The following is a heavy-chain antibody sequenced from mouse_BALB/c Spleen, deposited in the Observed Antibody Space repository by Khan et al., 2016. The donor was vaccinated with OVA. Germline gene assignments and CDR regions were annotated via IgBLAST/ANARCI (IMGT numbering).Heavy chain of an antibody. CDR1: GYTFSGYW. V-gene: IGHV1-9*01. CDR2: ILPGSGSR. CDR3: ARVNYGSRDYFDY. J-gene: IGHJ2*01. Sequence: VELVESGAELMKPGASVKISCKATGYTFSGYWLEWVKQRPGHGLEWIGEILPGSGSRNYNEKFEGKATFTADISSKTTYMQLSSLTSEDSAVYYCARVNYGSRDYFDYWGQGTTLTVSS. D-gene: IGHD1-1*01.